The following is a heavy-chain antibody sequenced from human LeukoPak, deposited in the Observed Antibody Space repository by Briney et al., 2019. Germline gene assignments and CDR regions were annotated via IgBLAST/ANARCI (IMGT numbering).Heavy chain of an antibody. V-gene: IGHV1-46*01. CDR2: INPSGGST. Sequence: ASVKVSCKASGYTFTSYYMHWVRQAPGQGLEWMGIINPSGGSTSYAQKFQGRVTMTRDTSTSTVYMELSSLRSEDTAVYYCAGEGYDYVWGSYSTSSLIVDYWGQGTLVTVSS. CDR1: GYTFTSYY. D-gene: IGHD3-16*01. J-gene: IGHJ4*02. CDR3: AGEGYDYVWGSYSTSSLIVDY.